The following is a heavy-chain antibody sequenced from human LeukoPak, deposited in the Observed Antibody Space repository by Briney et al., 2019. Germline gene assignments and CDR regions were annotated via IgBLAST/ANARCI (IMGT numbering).Heavy chain of an antibody. V-gene: IGHV4-4*07. D-gene: IGHD3-22*01. CDR3: ASEDYFDSSGYYGTI. CDR1: GGSISSYY. Sequence: SETLSLTCTVSGGSISSYYWSWIRQPAGKGLEWIGRIYTSGSTNYNPSLKSRATMSADTSKNQFSLKLSSVTAADTAVYYCASEDYFDSSGYYGTIWGQGTMVTVSS. J-gene: IGHJ3*02. CDR2: IYTSGST.